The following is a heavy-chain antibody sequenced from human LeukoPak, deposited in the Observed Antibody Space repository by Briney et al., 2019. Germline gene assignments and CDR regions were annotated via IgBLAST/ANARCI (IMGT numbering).Heavy chain of an antibody. CDR2: IYSSGST. V-gene: IGHV4-59*11. Sequence: SETLSLTCTVSGGSISTHYWSWIRQPPGKGLEWIGYIYSSGSTNHNPSLKSRVTMSVDTSKNQFSLKLSSVTAADTAVYYCARDGDSSGYSDYWGQGTLVTVSS. CDR3: ARDGDSSGYSDY. J-gene: IGHJ4*02. D-gene: IGHD3-22*01. CDR1: GGSISTHY.